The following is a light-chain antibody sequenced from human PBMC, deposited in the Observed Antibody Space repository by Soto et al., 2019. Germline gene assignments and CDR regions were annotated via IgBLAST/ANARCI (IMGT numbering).Light chain of an antibody. CDR2: GDY. V-gene: IGLV1-40*01. CDR3: QSYDRSLSGLV. J-gene: IGLJ1*01. CDR1: SSNIGADYD. Sequence: QSVLTQPPSVSGAPGQRVTISCTGSSSNIGADYDVHWYQHLPGTAPKLLIFGDYNRPSGVPDRISGSRSGTSASLAITGLQAEDEADYYCQSYDRSLSGLVFGTGTKVTVL.